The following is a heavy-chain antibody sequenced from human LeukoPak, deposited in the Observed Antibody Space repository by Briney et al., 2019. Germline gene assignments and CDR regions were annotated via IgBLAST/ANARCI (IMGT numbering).Heavy chain of an antibody. D-gene: IGHD2-2*01. Sequence: ASVKVSCKASGYTFTGYYMYWVRQVPGQGLEWMGWINPNSGGTNYAQKFQGRVTMTSDTSISTAYMELSRLRSDDTAVYYCARIVPSPGAANYFDYWGQGTLVTVSS. CDR1: GYTFTGYY. CDR3: ARIVPSPGAANYFDY. CDR2: INPNSGGT. J-gene: IGHJ4*02. V-gene: IGHV1-2*02.